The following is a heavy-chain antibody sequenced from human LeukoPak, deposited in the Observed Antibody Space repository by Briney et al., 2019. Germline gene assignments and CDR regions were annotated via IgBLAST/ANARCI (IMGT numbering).Heavy chain of an antibody. CDR3: ATYSGSYYEGAPFGH. V-gene: IGHV3-53*01. D-gene: IGHD1-26*01. CDR2: IYSGGRT. Sequence: PGGSLRLSCAASGFTVSSNYMSWVRQAPGKGLGWVSVIYSGGRTYYADSVKGRFTISRDNTKNSLYLQMNSLRAEDTAFYYCATYSGSYYEGAPFGHWGQGTLVTVSS. CDR1: GFTVSSNY. J-gene: IGHJ4*02.